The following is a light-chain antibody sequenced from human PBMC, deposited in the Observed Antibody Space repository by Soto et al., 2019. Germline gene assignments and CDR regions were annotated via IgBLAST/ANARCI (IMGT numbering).Light chain of an antibody. CDR3: QHSYSSPPWT. CDR1: QSTSTY. CDR2: RAS. V-gene: IGKV1-39*01. Sequence: DIQMTQSPSSLSASVGDRVTISCRASQSTSTYLNWYQQKPGTAPRLLIYRASTVKTGVPPRFGGSGSGRDFTLTISSLRPDDIATYFCQHSYSSPPWTFGPGTKVDIK. J-gene: IGKJ1*01.